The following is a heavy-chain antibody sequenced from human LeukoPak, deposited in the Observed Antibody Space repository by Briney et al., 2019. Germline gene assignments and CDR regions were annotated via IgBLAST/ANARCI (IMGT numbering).Heavy chain of an antibody. D-gene: IGHD2-15*01. CDR3: AREKVGYCSGANWQNWFDP. CDR2: INSDGSIT. CDR1: GFTFSSDW. V-gene: IGHV3-74*01. J-gene: IGHJ5*02. Sequence: GGSLRLSCAASGFTFSSDWMHWVRQDPGKGLVWVSHINSDGSITTYADSVKGRFTISRDNAKNTLYLQMNSLRAEDTAVYYCAREKVGYCSGANWQNWFDPWGRGTLVTVSS.